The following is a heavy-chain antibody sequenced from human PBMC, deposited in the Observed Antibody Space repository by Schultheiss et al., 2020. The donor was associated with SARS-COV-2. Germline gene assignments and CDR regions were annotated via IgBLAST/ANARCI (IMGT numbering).Heavy chain of an antibody. D-gene: IGHD3-22*01. V-gene: IGHV3-30*03. CDR1: GFTFSSYG. Sequence: GESLKISCAASGFTFSSYGMHWVRQAPGKGLEWVAVISYDGSNKYYADSVKGRFTISRDNSKNTLYLQMNSLRAEDTAVYYCASPRDYDSSGYTNANFDYWGQGTLVTVSS. J-gene: IGHJ4*02. CDR3: ASPRDYDSSGYTNANFDY. CDR2: ISYDGSNK.